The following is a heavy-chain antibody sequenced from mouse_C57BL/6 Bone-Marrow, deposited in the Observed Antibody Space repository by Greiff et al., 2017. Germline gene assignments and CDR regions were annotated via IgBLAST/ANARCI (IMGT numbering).Heavy chain of an antibody. J-gene: IGHJ3*01. D-gene: IGHD1-1*01. CDR1: GFTFSSYG. V-gene: IGHV5-6*01. Sequence: EVQGVESGGDLVKPGGSLKLSCAASGFTFSSYGMSWVRQTPDKRLEWVATISSGGSYTYYPDSVKGRFTISRDNAKNTLYLQVSSLKSEDTAMYYCASGYGSSYVWFAYWGQGTLVTVSA. CDR2: ISSGGSYT. CDR3: ASGYGSSYVWFAY.